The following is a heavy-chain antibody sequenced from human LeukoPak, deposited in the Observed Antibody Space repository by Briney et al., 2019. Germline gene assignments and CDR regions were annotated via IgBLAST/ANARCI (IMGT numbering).Heavy chain of an antibody. D-gene: IGHD2-15*01. J-gene: IGHJ5*02. V-gene: IGHV3-23*01. CDR3: AGQRDVLRIPRFDP. CDR2: ISGSGGST. CDR1: GFTFSSYA. Sequence: GGSLRLACAASGFTFSSYAMSWVRQAPGKGLEWVSAISGSGGSTYYADSVKGRFTISRDNSKNTLYLQMNSLRAEDTAVYYCAGQRDVLRIPRFDPWGQGTLVTVSS.